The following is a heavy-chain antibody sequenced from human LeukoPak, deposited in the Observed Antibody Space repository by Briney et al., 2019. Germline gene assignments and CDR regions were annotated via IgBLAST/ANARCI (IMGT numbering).Heavy chain of an antibody. CDR2: IYYTVTT. J-gene: IGHJ4*02. V-gene: IGHV4-39*02. D-gene: IGHD3-16*01. CDR1: GVSISSSTYY. Sequence: SETLSLTCTVSGVSISSSTYYWGWIRQPPGKGLGWFGAIYYTVTTYYTPPPRSRVTISVDTSKNHFSLKLSSVTAADTALYYCASAPRQGSIGGLDYWGQGTLVTVSS. CDR3: ASAPRQGSIGGLDY.